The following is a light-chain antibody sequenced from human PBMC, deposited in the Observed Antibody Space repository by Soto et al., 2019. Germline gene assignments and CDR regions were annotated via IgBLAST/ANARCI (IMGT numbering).Light chain of an antibody. Sequence: EIVMTQSPATLSVSPGERATLSCRASHSISSNLAWYQQKPGQAPRLLIYGASTRATGIPATFSGSGSGTEFTLTISSLQSEDFAVYYCQHYNNWPFTFGPGTKVYIK. CDR3: QHYNNWPFT. V-gene: IGKV3-15*01. CDR2: GAS. J-gene: IGKJ3*01. CDR1: HSISSN.